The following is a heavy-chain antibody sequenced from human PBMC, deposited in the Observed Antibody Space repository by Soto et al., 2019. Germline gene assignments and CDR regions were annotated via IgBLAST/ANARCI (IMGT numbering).Heavy chain of an antibody. J-gene: IGHJ3*02. V-gene: IGHV5-51*01. CDR1: GYSFTSYW. D-gene: IGHD2-2*01. CDR2: IHPGDSDT. Sequence: GESLKISCKGSGYSFTSYWIGWVRQMPGKGLEWMGIIHPGDSDTRYSPSFQGQVTISADKSISAAYLQWSSLKASDTAMYYCARGGQCTSTSCYEDDAFDIWGQGTMVTVSS. CDR3: ARGGQCTSTSCYEDDAFDI.